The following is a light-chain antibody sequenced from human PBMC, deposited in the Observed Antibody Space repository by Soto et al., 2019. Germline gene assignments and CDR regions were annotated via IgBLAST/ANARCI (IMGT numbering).Light chain of an antibody. CDR2: SND. CDR1: SSKIGSNT. Sequence: QSVLTQPPSASGTPGRRVTISCSGSSSKIGSNTVNWYQQIPGTAPKFLIYSNDQRPSGVPDRFSGSKSGTSASLAIRGLQSEDEAAYYCAAWDDSLHGLVFGGGTKLTVL. CDR3: AAWDDSLHGLV. V-gene: IGLV1-44*01. J-gene: IGLJ2*01.